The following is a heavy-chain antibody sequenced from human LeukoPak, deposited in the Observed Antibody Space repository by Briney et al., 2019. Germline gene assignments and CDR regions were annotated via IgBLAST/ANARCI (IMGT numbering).Heavy chain of an antibody. V-gene: IGHV4-39*07. Sequence: PSETLSLTRTVSGGSISSSSYYWGWIRQPPGKGLEWIGSIYYSGSTYYNPSLKSRVTISVDTSKNQFSLKLSSVTAADTAVYYCAREGMGDSSGYYSSFDYWGQGTLVTVSS. CDR1: GGSISSSSYY. J-gene: IGHJ4*02. CDR3: AREGMGDSSGYYSSFDY. CDR2: IYYSGST. D-gene: IGHD3-22*01.